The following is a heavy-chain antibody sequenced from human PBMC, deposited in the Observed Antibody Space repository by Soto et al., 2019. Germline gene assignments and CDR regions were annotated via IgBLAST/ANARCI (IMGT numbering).Heavy chain of an antibody. J-gene: IGHJ6*02. CDR1: GYTFTGYY. Sequence: ASVKVSCKASGYTFTGYYMHWVRQAPGQGLEWMRWINPNSGGTNYAQKFQGRVTMTRDTSISTAYMELSRLRSDDTAVYYCARSAVRGVNPNYYYYYGMDVWGQGTTVTVSS. CDR2: INPNSGGT. CDR3: ARSAVRGVNPNYYYYYGMDV. D-gene: IGHD3-10*01. V-gene: IGHV1-2*02.